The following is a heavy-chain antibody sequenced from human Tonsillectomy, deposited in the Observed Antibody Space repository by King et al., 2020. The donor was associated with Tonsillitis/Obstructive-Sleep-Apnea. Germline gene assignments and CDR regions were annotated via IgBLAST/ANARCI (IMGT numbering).Heavy chain of an antibody. J-gene: IGHJ4*02. Sequence: VQLVESGGGLVQPGGSLRLSCAASGFTVSSNYMSWVRQAPGKGLEWVSVIYIVGSTYYADSVKGRFTISRDNSKNTLYLQMNSLRAEDTAVYYCARRFPAAISSDYWGQGTLVTVSS. CDR3: ARRFPAAISSDY. CDR2: IYIVGST. CDR1: GFTVSSNY. V-gene: IGHV3-66*01. D-gene: IGHD2-2*02.